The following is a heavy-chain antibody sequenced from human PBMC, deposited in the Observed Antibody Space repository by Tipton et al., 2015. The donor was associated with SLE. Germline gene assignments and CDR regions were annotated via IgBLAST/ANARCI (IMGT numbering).Heavy chain of an antibody. CDR1: GGSISSYY. CDR3: ARDQVGVGDFDY. V-gene: IGHV4-59*01. Sequence: TLSLTCTVSGGSISSYYCILIRQPPGKGLEWIGYIHHSGSTNYNPSLQSRVTISRDPSKNQFSLKLISATAADTAVYYCARDQVGVGDFDYWGQGNMATVS. J-gene: IGHJ4*02. CDR2: IHHSGST. D-gene: IGHD3-16*01.